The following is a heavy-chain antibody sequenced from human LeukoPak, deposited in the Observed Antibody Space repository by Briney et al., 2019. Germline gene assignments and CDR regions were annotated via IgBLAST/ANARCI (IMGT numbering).Heavy chain of an antibody. CDR3: ARDRGAQNY. J-gene: IGHJ4*02. CDR1: GGSISSYY. V-gene: IGHV4-59*01. Sequence: PSETLSPTCTVSGGSISSYYWSWIRQPPGKGLEWIGYIYYSGSTNYNPSLKSRVTISVDTSKNQFSLKLSSVTAADTAVYYCARDRGAQNYWGQGTLVTVSS. CDR2: IYYSGST. D-gene: IGHD5-24*01.